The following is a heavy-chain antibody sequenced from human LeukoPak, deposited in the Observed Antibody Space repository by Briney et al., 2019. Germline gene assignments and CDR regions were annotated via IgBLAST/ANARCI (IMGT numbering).Heavy chain of an antibody. J-gene: IGHJ6*03. CDR3: AKDNHGGATYYMHV. V-gene: IGHV3-23*01. CDR1: GFTFSNYG. CDR2: ISNTGDNT. Sequence: GGSLRLSCAASGFTFSNYGMSWVRQAPGKGLEWVSSISNTGDNTYYPDSVNGRFTISRDNSKNTLYLQMNSLRAEDTAIYYCAKDNHGGATYYMHVWGKGTTVTISS. D-gene: IGHD5-24*01.